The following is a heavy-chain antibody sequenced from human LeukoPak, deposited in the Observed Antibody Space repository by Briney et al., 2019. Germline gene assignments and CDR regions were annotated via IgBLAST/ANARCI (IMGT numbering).Heavy chain of an antibody. CDR3: ARHPKEVAAPRAPGDWFDP. CDR2: IYPGDSDT. V-gene: IGHV5-51*01. J-gene: IGHJ5*02. D-gene: IGHD6-6*01. CDR1: GSRFTSYW. Sequence: GXSLKISCKGSGSRFTSYWIGWVRQMHGKGLEGMGIIYPGDSDTRYRPSLQGEVTISADKSRSNSYLQWSSLKASDTAMYYCARHPKEVAAPRAPGDWFDPWGQGTLVTVSS.